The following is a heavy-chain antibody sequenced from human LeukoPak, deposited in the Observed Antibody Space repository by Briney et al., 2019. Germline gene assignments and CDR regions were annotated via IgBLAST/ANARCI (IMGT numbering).Heavy chain of an antibody. CDR1: GFHFDDYA. CDR3: IRAGRGDKYDVFDI. CDR2: TSGDGGTT. V-gene: IGHV3-43*02. D-gene: IGHD2-21*01. J-gene: IGHJ3*02. Sequence: GGSLRLSCATSGFHFDDYAMHWVRHGPGKSLEWISFTSGDGGTTDYVDSVKGRFTISRDNSKNSLYLQMNSLRTEDSALYYCIRAGRGDKYDVFDIWGQGTMVTVSS.